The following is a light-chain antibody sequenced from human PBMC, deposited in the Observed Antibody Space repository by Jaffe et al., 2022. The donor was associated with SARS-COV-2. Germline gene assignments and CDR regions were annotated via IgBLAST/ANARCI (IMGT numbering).Light chain of an antibody. V-gene: IGLV1-51*02. J-gene: IGLJ3*02. CDR3: GAWDTSLNGGV. CDR1: SSNIGKRY. Sequence: QSVLTQAPSVSAAPGQKVTISCSGSSSNIGKRYVSWYQQFPGTAPKLLIYEDNKRPSGIPDRFSGSKSGTSATLGITGLQTGDEADYYCGAWDTSLNGGVFGGGTRLTVL. CDR2: EDN.